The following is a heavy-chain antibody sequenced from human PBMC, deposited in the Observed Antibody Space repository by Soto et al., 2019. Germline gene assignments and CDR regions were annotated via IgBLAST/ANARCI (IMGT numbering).Heavy chain of an antibody. Sequence: EVQLVESGGGLVQPGGSLRLSCAASGFTFSSYWMSWVRQAPGKGLEWVANIKQDGSEKYYVDSVKGRFTISRDNAKNSLYLQINSLRAVVTAVYYCGRSYRSSWYVPGTIDYWGQGTLVTVSS. CDR3: GRSYRSSWYVPGTIDY. J-gene: IGHJ4*02. D-gene: IGHD6-13*01. CDR1: GFTFSSYW. V-gene: IGHV3-7*01. CDR2: IKQDGSEK.